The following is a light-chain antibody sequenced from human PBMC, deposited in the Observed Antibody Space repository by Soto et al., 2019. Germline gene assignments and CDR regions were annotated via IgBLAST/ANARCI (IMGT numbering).Light chain of an antibody. V-gene: IGLV1-44*01. CDR3: AAWDDSLDVLI. CDR1: SSNIGSST. CDR2: NNN. J-gene: IGLJ2*01. Sequence: QAVVTQPPSASGTPGQRVTVSCSGSSSNIGSSTVNWYQHLPGTAPKLLIYNNNQRPSGVPDRFSGSKSGTSASLAISGLQSEDEADYFCAAWDDSLDVLIFGGGTQLTVL.